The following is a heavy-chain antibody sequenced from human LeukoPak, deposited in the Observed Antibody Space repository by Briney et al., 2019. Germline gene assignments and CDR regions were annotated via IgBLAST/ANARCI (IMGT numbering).Heavy chain of an antibody. D-gene: IGHD3-16*01. J-gene: IGHJ4*02. Sequence: RKGLEWIGSIYHSGSTYYNPSLKNRVTISVDTSKNQFSLKLSSVTAADTAVYYCARDRVGDYFDYWGQGTLVTVSS. V-gene: IGHV4-38-2*02. CDR2: IYHSGST. CDR3: ARDRVGDYFDY.